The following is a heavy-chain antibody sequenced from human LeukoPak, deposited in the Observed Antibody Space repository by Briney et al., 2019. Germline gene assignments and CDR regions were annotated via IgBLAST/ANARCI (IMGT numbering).Heavy chain of an antibody. CDR3: ARDQEGYCSSTSCFPKDDAFDI. J-gene: IGHJ3*02. Sequence: ASVKVSRKASGGTFSSYAISWVRRAPGQGLEWMEGIIPIFGTANYAQKFRGRVTITADESTSTAYMELSSLRSEDTAVYYCARDQEGYCSSTSCFPKDDAFDIWGQGTMVTVSS. CDR2: IIPIFGTA. D-gene: IGHD2-2*01. V-gene: IGHV1-69*13. CDR1: GGTFSSYA.